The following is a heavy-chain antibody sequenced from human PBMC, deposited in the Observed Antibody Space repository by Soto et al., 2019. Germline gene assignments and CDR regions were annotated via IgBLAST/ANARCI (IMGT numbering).Heavy chain of an antibody. CDR2: IIAIFGTA. Sequence: QVQLVQSGAEVKKPGSSVKVSCKASGGTFSSYAISWVRQAPGQGLEWMGGIIAIFGTANYAQKFQGRVTITADESTSTAYMELSSLISEDTAVYSGARETEAVDGDKWFDPWGQGTLVTVSS. J-gene: IGHJ5*02. CDR1: GGTFSSYA. CDR3: ARETEAVDGDKWFDP. V-gene: IGHV1-69*01. D-gene: IGHD6-19*01.